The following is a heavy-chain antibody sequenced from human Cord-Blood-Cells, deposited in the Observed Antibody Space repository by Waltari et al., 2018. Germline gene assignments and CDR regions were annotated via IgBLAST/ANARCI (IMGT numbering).Heavy chain of an antibody. Sequence: QLQLQESGPGLVKPSETLSLTCTVSGGSISSSSYYWGWLRQPPGKGLEWIGSIYYSGSTYYNPSLKSRVTISVDTSKNQFSLKLSSVTAADTAVYYCALTGYYWYFDLWGRGTLVTVSS. CDR1: GGSISSSSYY. CDR3: ALTGYYWYFDL. D-gene: IGHD3-9*01. CDR2: IYYSGST. J-gene: IGHJ2*01. V-gene: IGHV4-39*07.